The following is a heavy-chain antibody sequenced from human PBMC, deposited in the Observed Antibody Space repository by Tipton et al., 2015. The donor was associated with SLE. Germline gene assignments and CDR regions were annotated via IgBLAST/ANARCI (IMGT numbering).Heavy chain of an antibody. CDR2: IYHSGST. CDR1: GYSISSGYY. Sequence: TLSLTCAVSGYSISSGYYWGWIRQPPGKGLEWIGSIYHSGSTYYNPSLKSRVTISVDTSKNQFSLKLSSVTAADTAVYYCARIPRGSESAFDIWGQGTMVTVSS. V-gene: IGHV4-38-2*01. CDR3: ARIPRGSESAFDI. J-gene: IGHJ3*02. D-gene: IGHD5-12*01.